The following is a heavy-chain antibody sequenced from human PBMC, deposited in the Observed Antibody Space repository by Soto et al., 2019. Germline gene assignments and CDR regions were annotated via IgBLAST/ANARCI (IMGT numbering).Heavy chain of an antibody. CDR1: GYTFTSYG. V-gene: IGHV1-18*01. CDR2: ISANNGNT. Sequence: ASVKVSCKASGYTFTSYGISWVRQAPGQGLEWMGWISANNGNTNHAQKFQGRVTMTRNTSTSTAYMELSSLRSEDTAVYYCARGNGIVVVPAANYYYYYYMDVWGKGTTVTVSS. J-gene: IGHJ6*03. D-gene: IGHD2-2*01. CDR3: ARGNGIVVVPAANYYYYYYMDV.